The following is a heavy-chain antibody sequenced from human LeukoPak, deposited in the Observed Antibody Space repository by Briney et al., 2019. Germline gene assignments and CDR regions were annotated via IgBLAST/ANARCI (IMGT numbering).Heavy chain of an antibody. V-gene: IGHV4-39*01. CDR1: GGSISSSSYY. J-gene: IGHJ4*02. CDR2: IYYVGNT. D-gene: IGHD1-20*01. Sequence: SETLSLTCTVSGGSISSSSYYWGWIRQPPGKGLEWIGSIYYVGNTYYNPSLKTRVTISVDTSKNQFSLKLSSVTAADKAVYYCASQGGITGIQNWGQGTLVTVSS. CDR3: ASQGGITGIQN.